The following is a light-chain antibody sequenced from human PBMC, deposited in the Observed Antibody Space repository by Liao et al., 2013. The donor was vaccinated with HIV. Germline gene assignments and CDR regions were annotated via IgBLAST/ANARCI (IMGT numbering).Light chain of an antibody. J-gene: IGLJ1*01. CDR1: KLGDKY. Sequence: SYELTQPPSVSVSPGQTASITCSGDKLGDKYASWYQQKPGQSPVLVIYEDTKRPSGIPVRFSGSNSGNTATLTITETQASDEADYYCQVWDNFTYVFGTGTKVAVL. CDR3: QVWDNFTYV. V-gene: IGLV3-1*01. CDR2: EDT.